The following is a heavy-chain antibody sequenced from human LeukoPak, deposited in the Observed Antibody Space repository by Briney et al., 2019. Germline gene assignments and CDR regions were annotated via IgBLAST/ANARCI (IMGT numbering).Heavy chain of an antibody. CDR3: ARDGKSAAMDYYGMDV. CDR2: IWYDGTNK. J-gene: IGHJ6*02. D-gene: IGHD2-2*01. Sequence: GGSLRLSCAASGCTFSNYAINWVRQAPGKGLEWVAVIWYDGTNKFYADSVKGRFTISRDNSKNTLYLQMNSLRAEDTAVYYCARDGKSAAMDYYGMDVWGQGTTVTVSS. CDR1: GCTFSNYA. V-gene: IGHV3-33*01.